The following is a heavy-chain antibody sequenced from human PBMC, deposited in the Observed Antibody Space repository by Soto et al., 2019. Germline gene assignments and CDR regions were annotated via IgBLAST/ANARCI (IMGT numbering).Heavy chain of an antibody. CDR2: INTGTGHT. D-gene: IGHD1-26*01. J-gene: IGHJ5*02. V-gene: IGHV1-3*04. Sequence: QVHLVQSGAEVKKPGAAVKVSCKSSGYTFTSHGLHWVRQAPGRRLEWMGWINTGTGHTQYSERFQGRVTFSTDPAASTGYLEVSSLRSEDTAVYYCARMRGLGARLRFGPWGQGTLVTVSS. CDR3: ARMRGLGARLRFGP. CDR1: GYTFTSHG.